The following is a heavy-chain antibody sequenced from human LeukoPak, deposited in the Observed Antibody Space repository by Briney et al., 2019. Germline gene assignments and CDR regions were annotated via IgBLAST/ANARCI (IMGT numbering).Heavy chain of an antibody. D-gene: IGHD1-26*01. CDR1: GDIFSTYY. CDR2: INTDIGGT. V-gene: IGHV1-2*02. J-gene: IGHJ4*02. CDR3: ARNWEL. Sequence: ASVKVSCKVPGDIFSTYYIQWVRQAPGEGLEWVGWINTDIGGTNSAPKFQGRVSMTTDTSISTAYLELTRLTSDDTAIYYCARNWELWGQGTLVTVSS.